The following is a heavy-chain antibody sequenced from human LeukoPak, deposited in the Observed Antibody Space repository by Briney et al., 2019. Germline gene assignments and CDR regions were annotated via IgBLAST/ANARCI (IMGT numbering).Heavy chain of an antibody. V-gene: IGHV3-48*02. D-gene: IGHD2-15*01. CDR2: ISSRSSTI. CDR1: GFTFSSYG. J-gene: IGHJ4*02. CDR3: ARGCSGGSCFGDFDY. Sequence: GGSLRLSCAASGFTFSSYGMNWVRQAPGKGLEWISYISSRSSTIYYADSVKGRFTISRDNAKNSLYLQMNSLRDEDTAVYYCARGCSGGSCFGDFDYWGQGTLVTVSS.